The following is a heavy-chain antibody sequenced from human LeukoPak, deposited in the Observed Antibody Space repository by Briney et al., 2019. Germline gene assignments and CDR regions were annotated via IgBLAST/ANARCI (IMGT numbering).Heavy chain of an antibody. CDR3: ARASAAIAAAGRGDYYYYYYMDV. Sequence: SVKVSCKASGGTFSSYAISWVRQAPGQGLEWMGGIIPIFGTANYAQKFQGRVTITTDESTSTAYMELSSLRSEDTAVYYCARASAAIAAAGRGDYYYYYYMDVWGKGTTVTVSS. CDR1: GGTFSSYA. CDR2: IIPIFGTA. D-gene: IGHD6-13*01. J-gene: IGHJ6*03. V-gene: IGHV1-69*05.